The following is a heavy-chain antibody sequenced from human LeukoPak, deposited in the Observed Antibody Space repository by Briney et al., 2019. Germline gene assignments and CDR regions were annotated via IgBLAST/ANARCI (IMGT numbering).Heavy chain of an antibody. J-gene: IGHJ4*02. Sequence: GESLKISCKGYGYNFTSYWIGWVRQMPGKGLEWMGIIYPLNSDTRYSPSFQGQVTISTDKSISTAYLQWSSLKASDTAIYYCARPSGDNRFDHWGQGTLVTVSS. V-gene: IGHV5-51*01. CDR3: ARPSGDNRFDH. D-gene: IGHD4-17*01. CDR1: GYNFTSYW. CDR2: IYPLNSDT.